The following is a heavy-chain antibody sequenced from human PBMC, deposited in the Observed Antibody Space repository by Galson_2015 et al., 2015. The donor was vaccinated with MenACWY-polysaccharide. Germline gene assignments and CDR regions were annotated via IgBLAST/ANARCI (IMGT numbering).Heavy chain of an antibody. Sequence: SETLSLTCTVSGGSITGYYWSWIRQPAGKGLEWIGRIHSSGSTTYNPSLKSRGTLSVDTSKNQLSLTLNSVTAADTAVYHCARRSLGNWYFDLGGRGTLVTVSS. CDR1: GGSITGYY. V-gene: IGHV4-4*07. D-gene: IGHD7-27*01. J-gene: IGHJ2*01. CDR2: IHSSGST. CDR3: ARRSLGNWYFDL.